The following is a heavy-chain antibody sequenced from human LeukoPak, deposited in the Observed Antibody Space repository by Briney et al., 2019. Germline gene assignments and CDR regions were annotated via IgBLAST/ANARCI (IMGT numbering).Heavy chain of an antibody. D-gene: IGHD3-22*01. Sequence: GGSLRLSCAASGFTFSNAWMSWVRQAPGKGLEWVGRIKRKTDGGTTDYAAPLKGRFTISRDDSKYTLYLQMNSLKTEDTVVYYCTTKRITMLVVVRADYWGQGTLVTVSS. CDR2: IKRKTDGGTT. J-gene: IGHJ4*02. CDR3: TTKRITMLVVVRADY. V-gene: IGHV3-15*01. CDR1: GFTFSNAW.